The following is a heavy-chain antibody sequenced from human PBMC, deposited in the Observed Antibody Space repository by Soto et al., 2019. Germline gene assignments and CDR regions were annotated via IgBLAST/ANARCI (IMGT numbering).Heavy chain of an antibody. CDR3: ARGIKYGAYSRWFDP. J-gene: IGHJ5*02. D-gene: IGHD4-17*01. CDR1: GYTFTSYY. Sequence: ASVKVSCKASGYTFTSYYMHWLRQAPGQGLEWMGIINPSGGSTSYAQKFQGRVTMTWDTSITTAYMELSSLRSDGTAVYFCARGIKYGAYSRWFDPWGQGTLVTVSS. CDR2: INPSGGST. V-gene: IGHV1-46*01.